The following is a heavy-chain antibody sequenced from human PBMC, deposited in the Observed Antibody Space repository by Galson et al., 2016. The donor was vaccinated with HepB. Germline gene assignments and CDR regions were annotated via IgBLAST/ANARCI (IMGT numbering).Heavy chain of an antibody. Sequence: SLRLSCAASGFTFSNYWMSWVRQAPGKGLEWVANIKQDGSEKYYVDSVKGRFTISRDNAKNSLCLQMNSLRAEDTAVYYCARDSKYGDFYNWFDPWGQGTLVTVSA. D-gene: IGHD4-17*01. CDR1: GFTFSNYW. V-gene: IGHV3-7*03. CDR2: IKQDGSEK. J-gene: IGHJ5*02. CDR3: ARDSKYGDFYNWFDP.